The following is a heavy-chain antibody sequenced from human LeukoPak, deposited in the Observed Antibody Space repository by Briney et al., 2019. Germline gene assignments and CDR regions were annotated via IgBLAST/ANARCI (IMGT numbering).Heavy chain of an antibody. CDR2: IYYSGST. CDR1: GGSISSYY. Sequence: PSETLSLTCSVSGGSISSYYWSWIRQPPGKGLEWIGYIYYSGSTYYNPSLKSRVTISVDTSKNQFSLKLSSVTAADTAVYYCARDGGRESRYSCSWYGLDYWGQGTLVTVSS. CDR3: ARDGGRESRYSCSWYGLDY. J-gene: IGHJ4*02. D-gene: IGHD6-13*01. V-gene: IGHV4-59*01.